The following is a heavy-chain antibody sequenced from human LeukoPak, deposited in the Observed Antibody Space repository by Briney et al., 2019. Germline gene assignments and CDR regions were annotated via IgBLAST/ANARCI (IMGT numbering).Heavy chain of an antibody. V-gene: IGHV1-24*01. D-gene: IGHD3-16*01. Sequence: ASVKVSCKVSGYTLTELSMHWVRQAPGKGLEWMGGFDPEDGETIYAQKFQGRVTITTDESTSTAYMELSSLRSEDTAVYYCARFPAEGDGFDPWGQGTLVTVSS. CDR3: ARFPAEGDGFDP. J-gene: IGHJ5*02. CDR1: GYTLTELS. CDR2: FDPEDGET.